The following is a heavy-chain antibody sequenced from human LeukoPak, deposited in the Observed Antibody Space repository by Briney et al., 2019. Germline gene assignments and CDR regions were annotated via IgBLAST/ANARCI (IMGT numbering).Heavy chain of an antibody. D-gene: IGHD4-11*01. V-gene: IGHV3-23*01. CDR3: AKVPAATVTLRPYNWFDP. Sequence: PGGSLRLSCAASGFTFSSYAMSWVRQAPGKGLEWVSAISGSGDSTYYADSVKGRFTISRDNSKNTLYLQMNSLRAEDTAVYYCAKVPAATVTLRPYNWFDPWGQGTLVTVSS. J-gene: IGHJ5*02. CDR1: GFTFSSYA. CDR2: ISGSGDST.